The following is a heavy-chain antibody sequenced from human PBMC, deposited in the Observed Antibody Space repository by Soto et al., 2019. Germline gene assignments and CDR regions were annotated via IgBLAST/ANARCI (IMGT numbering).Heavy chain of an antibody. CDR2: IYYSGST. CDR1: GGSISSSSYY. J-gene: IGHJ4*02. D-gene: IGHD1-1*01. Sequence: SETLSLTCTVSGGSISSSSYYWGWIRQPPGKGLEWIGSIYYSGSTYYNPSLKSRVTISVDTSKNQFSLKLSSVTAADTAVYYCARHARLHWNDATFDYWGQGTLVTVSS. V-gene: IGHV4-39*01. CDR3: ARHARLHWNDATFDY.